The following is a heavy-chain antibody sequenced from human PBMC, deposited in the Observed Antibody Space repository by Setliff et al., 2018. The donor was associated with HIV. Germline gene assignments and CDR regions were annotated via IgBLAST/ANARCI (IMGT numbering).Heavy chain of an antibody. CDR3: ATKVYCTNGVCLDAIDI. CDR1: GYTFTGYF. CDR2: IIPNSAGT. V-gene: IGHV1-2*06. J-gene: IGHJ3*02. Sequence: ASVKVSCKASGYTFTGYFIHWVRQAPGQGLEWMGRIIPNSAGTNYAQKFQGRVTMTRDTSVSTAYMELSRLRSDATAVYYCATKVYCTNGVCLDAIDIWGQGTMVTVSS. D-gene: IGHD2-8*01.